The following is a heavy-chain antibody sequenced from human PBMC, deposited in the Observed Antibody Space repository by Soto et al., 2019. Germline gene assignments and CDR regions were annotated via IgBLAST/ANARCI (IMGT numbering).Heavy chain of an antibody. D-gene: IGHD1-1*01. CDR1: GGTFSSYA. CDR2: IIPIFGTA. CDR3: ARDRNWRGGYYYYGMDV. J-gene: IGHJ6*02. V-gene: IGHV1-69*13. Sequence: ASVKVSCKASGGTFSSYAISWVRQAPGQGPEWMGGIIPIFGTANYAQKFQGRVTITADESTSTAYMELSSLRSEDTAVYYCARDRNWRGGYYYYGMDVWGQGTTVTV.